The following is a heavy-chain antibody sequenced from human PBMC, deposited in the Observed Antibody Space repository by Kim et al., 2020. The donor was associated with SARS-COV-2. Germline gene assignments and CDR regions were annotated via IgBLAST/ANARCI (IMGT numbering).Heavy chain of an antibody. CDR3: ARDRSDSKVAAGDWFDP. CDR1: GFTFSDYY. CDR2: ISSSGSTI. J-gene: IGHJ5*02. Sequence: GGSLRLSCAASGFTFSDYYMSWIRQAPGKGLEWVSYISSSGSTIYYADSVKGRFTISRDNAKNSLYLQMNSLRAEDTAVYYCARDRSDSKVAAGDWFDPWGQGTLVTVSS. D-gene: IGHD2-15*01. V-gene: IGHV3-11*01.